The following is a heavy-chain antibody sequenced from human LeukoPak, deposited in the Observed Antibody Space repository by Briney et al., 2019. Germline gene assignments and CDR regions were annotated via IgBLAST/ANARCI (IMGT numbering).Heavy chain of an antibody. CDR2: IYYSGST. J-gene: IGHJ4*02. Sequence: SETLSLTCTVSGGSIRRSSSYWGWIRQPPGKGLEWIGSIYYSGSTYYNPSLKSRVTISVDTSKNQFSLKLSSVTAADTAVYYCASGDYTSPFDYWGQGTLVTVSS. D-gene: IGHD4-11*01. CDR3: ASGDYTSPFDY. CDR1: GGSIRRSSSY. V-gene: IGHV4-39*01.